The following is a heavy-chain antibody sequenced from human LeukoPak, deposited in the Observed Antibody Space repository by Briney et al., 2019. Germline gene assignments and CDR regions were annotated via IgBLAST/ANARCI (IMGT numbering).Heavy chain of an antibody. CDR3: AKDLTSSYSSIPH. CDR2: IWYDGSNK. Sequence: GGSLRLSCAASGFTFTHYGMHWVRQAPGKGLEWVAVIWYDGSNKYYADSVKGRFTISRDNSKNTLSLQMNSLRAEDTAVYYCAKDLTSSYSSIPHWGQGTLVTVSS. D-gene: IGHD6-13*01. J-gene: IGHJ4*02. V-gene: IGHV3-33*06. CDR1: GFTFTHYG.